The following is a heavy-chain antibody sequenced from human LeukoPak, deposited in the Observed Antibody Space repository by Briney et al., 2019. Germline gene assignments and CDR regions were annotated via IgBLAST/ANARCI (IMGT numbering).Heavy chain of an antibody. CDR2: ISSSSSYI. CDR1: GFTFSSYS. CDR3: ARDRGTMVRGEQGDY. V-gene: IGHV3-21*01. J-gene: IGHJ4*02. D-gene: IGHD3-10*01. Sequence: GGSLRLSCAASGFTFSSYSMNWVRQAPGKGLEWVSSISSSSSYIYYADSVKGRFTISRDSAKNSLYLQMNSLRAEDTAVYYCARDRGTMVRGEQGDYWGQGTLVTVSS.